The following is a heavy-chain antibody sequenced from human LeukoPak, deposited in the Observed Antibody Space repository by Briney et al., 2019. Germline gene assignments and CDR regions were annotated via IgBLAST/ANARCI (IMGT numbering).Heavy chain of an antibody. D-gene: IGHD4-17*01. V-gene: IGHV3-23*01. CDR1: GFTFSSYA. Sequence: PGGSLRLSCAASGFTFSSYAMSWVRQAPGKGLEWVSAISGSGGSTYYADSVKGRFTISRDNSKNTLYLQMNSLRAEDTAVYYCVTDSLFADPTDYFDYWGQGTLVTVSS. CDR2: ISGSGGST. CDR3: VTDSLFADPTDYFDY. J-gene: IGHJ4*02.